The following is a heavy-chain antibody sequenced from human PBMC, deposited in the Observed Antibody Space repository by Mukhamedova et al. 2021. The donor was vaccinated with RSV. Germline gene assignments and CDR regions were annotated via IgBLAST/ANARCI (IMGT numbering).Heavy chain of an antibody. CDR3: ATLGSGVGTAMVTDDAFDI. CDR2: FDPEDGET. D-gene: IGHD5-18*01. J-gene: IGHJ3*02. V-gene: IGHV1-24*01. Sequence: VRQAPGKGLEWMGGFDPEDGETIYAQKFQGRVTMTEDTSTDTAYMELSSLRSEDTAVSYCATLGSGVGTAMVTDDAFDIWGQGT.